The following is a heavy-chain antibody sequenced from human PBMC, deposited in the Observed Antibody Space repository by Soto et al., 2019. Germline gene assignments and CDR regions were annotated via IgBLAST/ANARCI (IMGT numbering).Heavy chain of an antibody. V-gene: IGHV4-39*01. J-gene: IGHJ4*02. CDR3: ARQLTPLITTPDY. CDR2: IYYSGST. D-gene: IGHD3-22*01. CDR1: GGSISSSSYY. Sequence: PSETLSLTCTVSGGSISSSSYYWGWIRQPPGKGLEWIGSIYYSGSTYYNPSLKSRVTISVDTSKNQFSLKLSSVTAADTAVYYCARQLTPLITTPDYWGQGTLVTVSS.